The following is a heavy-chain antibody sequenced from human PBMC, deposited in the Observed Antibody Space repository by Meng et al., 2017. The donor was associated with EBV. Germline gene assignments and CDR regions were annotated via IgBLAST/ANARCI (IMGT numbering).Heavy chain of an antibody. CDR3: ASESGRGFTPDF. D-gene: IGHD3-10*01. J-gene: IGHJ4*02. CDR2: LIPMSGAP. V-gene: IGHV1-69*01. Sequence: VQVGWSGAEVKRPGSSVKISCKTSGGPFRSDAVSWVRQGPGQGLEWLGGLIPMSGAPHYAQKFQDRVTITADEYTRTHYMELSSLRSDDTAMYYCASESGRGFTPDFWGQGTLVTVSS. CDR1: GGPFRSDA.